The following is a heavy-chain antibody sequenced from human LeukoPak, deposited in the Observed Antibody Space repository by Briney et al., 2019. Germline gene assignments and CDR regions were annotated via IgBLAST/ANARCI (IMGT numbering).Heavy chain of an antibody. D-gene: IGHD3-10*01. CDR2: IYYSGST. V-gene: IGHV4-31*03. Sequence: PSQTLSLTCTVSGGSISSGGYYWSWIRQHPGKGLEWIGYIYYSGSTYYNPSLKSRVTISVDTSKNQFSLKLSSVTAADTAVYYCARDIYGPARLYYGMDVWGQGTTVTVSS. CDR3: ARDIYGPARLYYGMDV. CDR1: GGSISSGGYY. J-gene: IGHJ6*02.